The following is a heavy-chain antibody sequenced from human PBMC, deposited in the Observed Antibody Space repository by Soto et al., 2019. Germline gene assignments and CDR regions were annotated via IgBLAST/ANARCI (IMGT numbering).Heavy chain of an antibody. CDR3: ARVRYYYGAGSYYRFDY. Sequence: SETLSLTCTVSGGSISSYYWSWIRQPPGKGLEWIGYIYYSGSTNYNPSLKSRVTISVDTSKNQFSLKLSSVTAADTAVYYCARVRYYYGAGSYYRFDYWAQGTLVTVS. CDR2: IYYSGST. J-gene: IGHJ4*02. V-gene: IGHV4-59*01. CDR1: GGSISSYY. D-gene: IGHD3-10*01.